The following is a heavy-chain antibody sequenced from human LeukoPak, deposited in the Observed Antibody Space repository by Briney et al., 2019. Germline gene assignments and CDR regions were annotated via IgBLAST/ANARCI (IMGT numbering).Heavy chain of an antibody. V-gene: IGHV4-59*01. CDR2: IYYSGST. CDR3: ARDSSGYSL. J-gene: IGHJ4*02. Sequence: SETLSLTCTVSGGSISSYYWSWIRQPPGKGLEWIGYIYYSGSTNYNPSLKSRVTISVDTSKNQFSLKLSSVTAADTAVYYCARDSSGYSLWGQGTLVTVSS. CDR1: GGSISSYY. D-gene: IGHD3-22*01.